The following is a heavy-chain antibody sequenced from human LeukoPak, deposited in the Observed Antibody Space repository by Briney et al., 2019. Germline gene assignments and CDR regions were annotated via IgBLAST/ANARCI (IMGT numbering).Heavy chain of an antibody. V-gene: IGHV1-46*01. D-gene: IGHD2-8*01. CDR3: ARDYVDDIPMIKDY. CDR1: GYTFTSYH. J-gene: IGHJ4*02. Sequence: ASVKVSCKASGYTFTSYHMHWVRQAPGQGLEWMGRINLSGGSTTYAQKFQGRVTMTRDTSTSTVYMELSSLRSEDTAVYYCARDYVDDIPMIKDYWGQGTLVTVSS. CDR2: INLSGGST.